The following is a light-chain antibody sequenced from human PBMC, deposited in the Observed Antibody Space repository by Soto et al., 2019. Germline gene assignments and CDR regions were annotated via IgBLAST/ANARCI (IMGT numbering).Light chain of an antibody. Sequence: QSVLTQPPSVSGAPGQRVTISCTGSSSNIGAGYDVHWYQQLPGTGPKLLIYGRSNRPSGVPDRFSGSKSGTSASLAITGLQAEDEADYYCQSYDNSLYVVFGGGTKLTVL. CDR1: SSNIGAGYD. CDR3: QSYDNSLYVV. J-gene: IGLJ2*01. CDR2: GRS. V-gene: IGLV1-40*01.